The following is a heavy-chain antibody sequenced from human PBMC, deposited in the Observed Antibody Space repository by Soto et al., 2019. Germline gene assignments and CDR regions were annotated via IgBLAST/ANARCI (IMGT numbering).Heavy chain of an antibody. D-gene: IGHD6-19*01. CDR2: ISSSGYTI. V-gene: IGHV3-48*03. J-gene: IGHJ4*02. CDR1: GFTFSSYE. Sequence: EVQLVESGGGLVQPGGSLRLSCAASGFTFSSYEMNWVRQAPGKGLEWVSYISSSGYTIYYADSVKGRFTISRDNAKNSLYLQMNSRGAEDPAVYYCARGQYSSGGGYFDYWGQGTLVTVSS. CDR3: ARGQYSSGGGYFDY.